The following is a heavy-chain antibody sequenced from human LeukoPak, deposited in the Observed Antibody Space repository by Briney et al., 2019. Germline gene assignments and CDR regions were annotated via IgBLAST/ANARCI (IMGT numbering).Heavy chain of an antibody. J-gene: IGHJ4*02. CDR2: ISGSGDST. CDR1: GFIFNNYA. Sequence: GGSLRLSCAASGFIFNNYAMNWVRQAPGKGLEWVSGISGSGDSTFYADSVKGRFTISRDNSENTLDLQMNSLRAEDTAVYYCAKSRSSSVSCYNYWGQGTLVTVSS. D-gene: IGHD2-2*02. CDR3: AKSRSSSVSCYNY. V-gene: IGHV3-23*01.